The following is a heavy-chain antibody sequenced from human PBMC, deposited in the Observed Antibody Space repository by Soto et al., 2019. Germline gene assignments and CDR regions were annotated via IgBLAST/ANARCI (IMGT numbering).Heavy chain of an antibody. D-gene: IGHD3-10*02. J-gene: IGHJ6*02. CDR2: IYYSGST. Sequence: QVQLQESGPGLVKPSQTLSLTCTVSGGSISSGGYYWSWIRQHPGKGLEWIGYIYYSGSTYYNPSLSSLVTITVDTSKNQFSLQLSSVTAADTAVYYCARSISRITMWMDVWGQGTTVTVSS. CDR3: ARSISRITMWMDV. V-gene: IGHV4-31*01. CDR1: GGSISSGGYY.